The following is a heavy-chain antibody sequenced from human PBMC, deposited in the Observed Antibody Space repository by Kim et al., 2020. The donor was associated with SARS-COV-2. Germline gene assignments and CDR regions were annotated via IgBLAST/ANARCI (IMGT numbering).Heavy chain of an antibody. Sequence: NPSLKSRVTISVDTSKNQFSLKLSSVTAADTAVYYCARGYSYGFLYFDSWGQGTLVTVSS. J-gene: IGHJ4*02. CDR3: ARGYSYGFLYFDS. D-gene: IGHD5-18*01. V-gene: IGHV4-59*09.